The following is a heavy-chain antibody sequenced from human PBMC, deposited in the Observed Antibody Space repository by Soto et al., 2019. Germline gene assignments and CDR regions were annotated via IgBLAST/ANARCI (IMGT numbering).Heavy chain of an antibody. V-gene: IGHV3-23*01. D-gene: IGHD1-20*01. CDR3: AKVYSTDITVIVPSYGSDI. CDR1: RFVFSSYA. CDR2: ISGNGRTT. J-gene: IGHJ6*02. Sequence: PGGSLRLSCVGSRFVFSSYAMSWVRQTPGKGLAWVAGISGNGRTTDYAAPVKGRFTISRDNSKNTLHLQMNSLRVEDTAVYYCAKVYSTDITVIVPSYGSDIWGHGTTVTVSS.